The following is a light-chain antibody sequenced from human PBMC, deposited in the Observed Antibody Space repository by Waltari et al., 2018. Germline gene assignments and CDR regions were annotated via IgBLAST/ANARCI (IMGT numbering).Light chain of an antibody. CDR3: MQGTYWRT. V-gene: IGKV1-27*01. CDR2: AAA. Sequence: DIQMTQSPSSLSASVGDRVTITCRASQGISNYLAWYQQKPGKVPKLLIYAAATLQSGVPSRFSGSGAGTDFTLKISRVEAEDVGVYYCMQGTYWRTFGQGTKVEIK. J-gene: IGKJ1*01. CDR1: QGISNY.